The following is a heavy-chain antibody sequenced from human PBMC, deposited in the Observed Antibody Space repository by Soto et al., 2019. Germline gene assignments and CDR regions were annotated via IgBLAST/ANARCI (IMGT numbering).Heavy chain of an antibody. D-gene: IGHD6-13*01. Sequence: QVQLQESGPGLVKPSQTLSLTCTVSGGSISSGGYYWSWIRQHPGKGLEWIGYIYYSGSTYYNPSLMSRVTKSVDTSKNQFSLKLSSVPAADTAVYYCARDHTARVAAADVYYYYGMDVWGQGTTVTVSS. V-gene: IGHV4-31*03. CDR2: IYYSGST. J-gene: IGHJ6*02. CDR1: GGSISSGGYY. CDR3: ARDHTARVAAADVYYYYGMDV.